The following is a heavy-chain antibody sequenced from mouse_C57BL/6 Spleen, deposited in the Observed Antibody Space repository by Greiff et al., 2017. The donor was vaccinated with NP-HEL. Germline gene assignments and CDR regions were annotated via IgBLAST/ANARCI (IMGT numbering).Heavy chain of an antibody. D-gene: IGHD1-1*01. Sequence: VQLKESGPELVKPGASVKISCKASGYSFTDYNMNWVKQSNGKSLEWIGVINPNYGTTSYNQKFKGKATLTVDQSSSTAYMQLNSLTSEDSAVYYCARITTVVVEGGGYFDVWGTGTTVTVSS. J-gene: IGHJ1*03. CDR2: INPNYGTT. V-gene: IGHV1-39*01. CDR1: GYSFTDYN. CDR3: ARITTVVVEGGGYFDV.